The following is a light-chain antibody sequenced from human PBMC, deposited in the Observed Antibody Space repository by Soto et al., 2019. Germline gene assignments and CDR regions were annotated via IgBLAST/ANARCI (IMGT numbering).Light chain of an antibody. V-gene: IGLV4-69*01. Sequence: QPVLTQSPSASASLGASVKLTCTLSSGHSSYAIAWHQQRPEKGPRYLMKLNSDGSHSKGDGIPDRFSGSSSGAERSLTISSLQSEDEADYYCMIWHSSAWVFGGGTKLTVL. CDR2: LNSDGSH. J-gene: IGLJ3*02. CDR1: SGHSSYA. CDR3: MIWHSSAWV.